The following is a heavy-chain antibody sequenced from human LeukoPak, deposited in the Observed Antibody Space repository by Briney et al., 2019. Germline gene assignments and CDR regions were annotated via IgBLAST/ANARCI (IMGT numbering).Heavy chain of an antibody. J-gene: IGHJ5*02. V-gene: IGHV4-39*01. D-gene: IGHD3-10*01. CDR2: IYYSGST. Sequence: SETLSLTCTVSGGSISSSSYYWGWTRQPPGKGLEWIGSIYYSGSTYYNPSLKSRVTISVDTSKNQFSLKLSSVTAADTAVYYCARHRLITMVRGVIGWFDPWGQGTLVTVSS. CDR1: GGSISSSSYY. CDR3: ARHRLITMVRGVIGWFDP.